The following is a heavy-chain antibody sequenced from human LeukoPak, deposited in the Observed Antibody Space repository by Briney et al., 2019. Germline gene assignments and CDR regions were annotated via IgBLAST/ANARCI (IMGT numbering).Heavy chain of an antibody. CDR1: GNSLSELS. V-gene: IGHV1-24*01. Sequence: ASVKVSCKVSGNSLSELSVQWVRQAPGKGLECMGGFDPEEAKMVYAQNFQGRVTMTEDKSTQTAYMELSGLTSDDTAVYYCTTRSGDFWSGFVNWGQGTLVTVSS. CDR3: TTRSGDFWSGFVN. J-gene: IGHJ4*02. D-gene: IGHD3-3*01. CDR2: FDPEEAKM.